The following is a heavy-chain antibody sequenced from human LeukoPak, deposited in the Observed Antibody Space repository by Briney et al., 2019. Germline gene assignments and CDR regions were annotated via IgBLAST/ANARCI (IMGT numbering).Heavy chain of an antibody. CDR3: ARSKKDTVILTPFDY. J-gene: IGHJ4*02. D-gene: IGHD5-18*01. V-gene: IGHV4-59*12. Sequence: SETLSLTCTVSGGSISSYYWSWIRQPPGKGLEWIGYIYYSGSTNYNPSLKSRVTISVDTSKNQFSLKLSSVTAADTAVYYCARSKKDTVILTPFDYWGQGTLVTVS. CDR1: GGSISSYY. CDR2: IYYSGST.